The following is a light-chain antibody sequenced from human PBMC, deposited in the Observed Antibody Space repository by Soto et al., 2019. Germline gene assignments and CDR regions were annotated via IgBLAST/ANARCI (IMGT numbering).Light chain of an antibody. V-gene: IGKV3-15*01. J-gene: IGKJ1*01. CDR2: AAS. CDR1: QRVSNH. Sequence: ETVMTQYPVTLSVSPGDTATLSCMASQRVSNHFAWYQQKPGQAPRLLIYAASTRATGVTVRFSGSGSETEFTLTIRSLQSEDFALYYCHQYNNWPWTFGQGTKVEIK. CDR3: HQYNNWPWT.